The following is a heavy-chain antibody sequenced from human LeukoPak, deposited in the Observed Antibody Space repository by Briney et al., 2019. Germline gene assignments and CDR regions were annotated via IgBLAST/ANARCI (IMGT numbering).Heavy chain of an antibody. D-gene: IGHD6-13*01. V-gene: IGHV4-59*08. Sequence: SETLSLTCTVSGGSISSYYWSWIRQPPGKGLEWIGYIYYSGSTNYSPSLKSRVTISVDTSKNQFSLKLSSVTAADTAVYYCARQRGFSSSWYFDYWGQGTLVTVSS. CDR2: IYYSGST. CDR3: ARQRGFSSSWYFDY. J-gene: IGHJ4*02. CDR1: GGSISSYY.